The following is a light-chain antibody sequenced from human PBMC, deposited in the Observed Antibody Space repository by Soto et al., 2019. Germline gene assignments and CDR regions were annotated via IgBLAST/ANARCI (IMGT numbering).Light chain of an antibody. CDR1: SSDIGHYDY. CDR3: CSLTTSHTYV. CDR2: HVT. Sequence: QSALTQPASVSGSPGQSITISCTGTSSDIGHYDYVSWYQQHPGKAPKLMIYHVTYRPSGVSNRYSGSKSGISACLTISGLQADDEADYYCCSLTTSHTYVFGSGTKVTVL. V-gene: IGLV2-14*03. J-gene: IGLJ1*01.